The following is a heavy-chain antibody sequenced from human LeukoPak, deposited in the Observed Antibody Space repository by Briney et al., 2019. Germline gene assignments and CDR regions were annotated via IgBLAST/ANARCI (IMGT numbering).Heavy chain of an antibody. Sequence: GGSLRLSCAASGFTFSDYYMSWIRQAPGKGLEWVSYISSSGSTIYYADSVKGRLTISRDNAKNSLYLQMNSLRAEDTAVYYCARDRDSSSWYAHYFDYWGQGTLVTVSS. CDR2: ISSSGSTI. CDR3: ARDRDSSSWYAHYFDY. V-gene: IGHV3-11*01. D-gene: IGHD6-13*01. CDR1: GFTFSDYY. J-gene: IGHJ4*02.